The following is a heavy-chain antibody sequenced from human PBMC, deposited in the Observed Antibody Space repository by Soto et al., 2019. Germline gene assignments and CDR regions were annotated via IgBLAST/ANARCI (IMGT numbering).Heavy chain of an antibody. CDR2: ISGSGGST. V-gene: IGHV3-23*01. Sequence: GGSLRLSCAASGFTFSSYAMSLVRQSPGKGLEWVSAISGSGGSTYYADSVKGRFTISVDTSKNQFSLKLSSVTAADTAVYYCARNGYSSSWYDYWGQGTLVTVSS. CDR1: GFTFSSYA. CDR3: ARNGYSSSWYDY. J-gene: IGHJ4*02. D-gene: IGHD6-13*01.